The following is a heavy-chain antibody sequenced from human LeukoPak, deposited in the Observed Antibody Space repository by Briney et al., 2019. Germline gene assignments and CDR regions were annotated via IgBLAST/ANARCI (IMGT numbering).Heavy chain of an antibody. J-gene: IGHJ5*02. CDR2: INTNTGNP. CDR1: GYTFTTYP. Sequence: ASVKVSCKASGYTFTTYPMNWVRQAPGQGLECMGWINTNTGNPTYAQGFTGRFVFSLDTSVSTAYLQISSLKADDTAVYYCARDPYTSSSWYRGRANNWFDPWGQGTLVTVSS. D-gene: IGHD6-13*01. CDR3: ARDPYTSSSWYRGRANNWFDP. V-gene: IGHV7-4-1*02.